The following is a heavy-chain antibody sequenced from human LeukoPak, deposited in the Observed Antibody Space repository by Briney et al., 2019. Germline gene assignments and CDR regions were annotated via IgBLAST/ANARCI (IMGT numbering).Heavy chain of an antibody. V-gene: IGHV1-18*01. CDR2: ISAYNGNT. J-gene: IGHJ4*02. Sequence: ASVKVSCKASGYTFINYAFSWVRQAPGQGLEWMGWISAYNGNTNYAQKLQGRDTMTTDTSTSTAYMELRSLRSDDTAVYYCARDDGTYYYFDYWGQGTLVTVSS. D-gene: IGHD1-1*01. CDR1: GYTFINYA. CDR3: ARDDGTYYYFDY.